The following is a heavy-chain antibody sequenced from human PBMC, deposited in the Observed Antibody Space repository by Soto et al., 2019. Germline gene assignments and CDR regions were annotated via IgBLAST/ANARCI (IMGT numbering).Heavy chain of an antibody. Sequence: PSETLSLTCDVSGGSTMISSYYCAWIRQPPGKGLEWIGSMYYSGSTYYNPSLKSRVTMSVDTSKNQFSLRLNSVTAADTAVYYCASLTIVGAPTYRFVYWGQGILVTVFS. CDR1: GGSTMISSYY. CDR3: ASLTIVGAPTYRFVY. J-gene: IGHJ4*02. V-gene: IGHV4-39*01. D-gene: IGHD1-26*01. CDR2: MYYSGST.